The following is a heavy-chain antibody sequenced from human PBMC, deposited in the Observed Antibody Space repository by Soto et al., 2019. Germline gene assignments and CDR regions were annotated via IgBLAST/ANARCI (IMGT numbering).Heavy chain of an antibody. Sequence: QVQLVESGGGVVQPGRSLRLSCEASGFPFSSYGMHWVREAPGKGLEWVAVISYDGSNKYYADSVKGRFTISRDNSASTLYLQMNGLRPEDTALYYCVGGQYYFDYRGQGTLVTVSP. CDR1: GFPFSSYG. CDR3: VGGQYYFDY. V-gene: IGHV3-30*03. D-gene: IGHD3-10*01. CDR2: ISYDGSNK. J-gene: IGHJ4*02.